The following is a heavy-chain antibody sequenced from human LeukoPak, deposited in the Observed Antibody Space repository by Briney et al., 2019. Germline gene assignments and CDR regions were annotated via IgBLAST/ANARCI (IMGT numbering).Heavy chain of an antibody. J-gene: IGHJ4*02. Sequence: KASETLSLTCTVSGGSISSYYWSWIRQPPGKGLEWIGYIYYSGSTNYNPSLKSRVTISVDTSKNQFSLKLNSVTAADTAMYYCAKSGGYGLIDYWGQGTLVTVSS. CDR2: IYYSGST. D-gene: IGHD1-26*01. CDR3: AKSGGYGLIDY. V-gene: IGHV4-59*08. CDR1: GGSISSYY.